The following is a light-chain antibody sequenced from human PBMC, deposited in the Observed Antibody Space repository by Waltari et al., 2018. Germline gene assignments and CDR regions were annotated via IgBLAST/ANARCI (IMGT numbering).Light chain of an antibody. Sequence: DIVMPQSPDPLAVSLGERATITCKSSQNIFYSPHSKKYLAWYQQKPGQPPKLLFYWASTRESGVPDRFSASGFGTDFALTISTLQAEDVAVYYCQQYYGNPPYTFGQGTKLEL. CDR2: WAS. V-gene: IGKV4-1*01. CDR1: QNIFYSPHSKKY. CDR3: QQYYGNPPYT. J-gene: IGKJ2*01.